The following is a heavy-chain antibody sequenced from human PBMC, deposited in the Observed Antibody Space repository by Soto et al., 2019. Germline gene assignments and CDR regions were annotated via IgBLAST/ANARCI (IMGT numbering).Heavy chain of an antibody. Sequence: QVQLVQSGAEVKKPGSSVKVSCKASGGTFSSYAISWVRQAPGQGLEWMGGIIPIFGTANYAQKFQGRVTITADESPSTAYMELSNLRSEDTAVYYCARDHGYYDSSGAAGWFDPWGQGTLVTVSS. CDR3: ARDHGYYDSSGAAGWFDP. D-gene: IGHD3-22*01. CDR1: GGTFSSYA. CDR2: IIPIFGTA. V-gene: IGHV1-69*12. J-gene: IGHJ5*02.